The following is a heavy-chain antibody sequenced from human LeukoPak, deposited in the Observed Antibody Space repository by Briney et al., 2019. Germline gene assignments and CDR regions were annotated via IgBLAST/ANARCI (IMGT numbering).Heavy chain of an antibody. J-gene: IGHJ4*02. V-gene: IGHV1-18*01. D-gene: IGHD6-19*01. CDR1: GYTFTSYG. CDR3: ARDRATSGWYQTDY. CDR2: ISAYNGNK. Sequence: ASVKVSCKASGYTFTSYGITWVRQAPGQGLEWMGWISAYNGNKNYARELQGSVTMTTETSTSTAYMELKNLRSDDTAVYYCARDRATSGWYQTDYWGQGTLVTVSS.